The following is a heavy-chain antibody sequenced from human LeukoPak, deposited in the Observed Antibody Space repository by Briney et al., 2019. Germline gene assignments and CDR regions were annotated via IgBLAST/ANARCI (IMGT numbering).Heavy chain of an antibody. CDR3: ASELELVGAY. V-gene: IGHV1-46*01. J-gene: IGHJ4*02. CDR1: GYTFTSYY. Sequence: GESLKISCKGSGYTFTSYYMHWVRQAPGQGREWMGIINPSGGSTSYAQKFQGRVTMTRDMSTSTVYMELSSLRSDDTAVYYCASELELVGAYWGQGTLVTVSS. CDR2: INPSGGST. D-gene: IGHD1-7*01.